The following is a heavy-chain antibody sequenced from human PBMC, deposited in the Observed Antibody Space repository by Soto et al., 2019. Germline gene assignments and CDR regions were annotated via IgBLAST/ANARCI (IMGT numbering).Heavy chain of an antibody. Sequence: GGSLRLSCAASGFSFSDYAMIWVRQAPGKGLEWVSGLYGSGGGIHYADSVKGRFTISRDNYANSVYLQMNSLRVEDTAVYYCAKDAVSRDGVWLAHDWGQGTVVTVSS. J-gene: IGHJ1*01. V-gene: IGHV3-23*01. D-gene: IGHD5-12*01. CDR2: LYGSGGGI. CDR3: AKDAVSRDGVWLAHD. CDR1: GFSFSDYA.